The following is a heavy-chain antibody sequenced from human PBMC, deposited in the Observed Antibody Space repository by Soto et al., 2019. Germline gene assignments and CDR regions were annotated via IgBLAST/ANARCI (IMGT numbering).Heavy chain of an antibody. Sequence: SETLSLTCTVSGGSISSSSYYWGWIRQPPGKGLEWIGSIYYSGSTYYNPSLKSRVTISVDTSKNQFSLKLSSVTAADTAVYYCARLHLRHGAVAGHLFDYWGQGTLVTVSS. CDR2: IYYSGST. J-gene: IGHJ4*02. D-gene: IGHD6-19*01. V-gene: IGHV4-39*01. CDR3: ARLHLRHGAVAGHLFDY. CDR1: GGSISSSSYY.